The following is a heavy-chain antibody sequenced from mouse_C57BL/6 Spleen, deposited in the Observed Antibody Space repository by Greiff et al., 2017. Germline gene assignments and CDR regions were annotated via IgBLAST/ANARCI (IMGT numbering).Heavy chain of an antibody. CDR1: GYTFTSYG. Sequence: QVQLQQSGAELARPGASVKLSCKASGYTFTSYGISWVKQRTGQGLEWIGEIYPRSGNTYYNEKFKGKATLTADKSSSTPYMELRSLTSEDSAVYFCAKASGSNYRFAYWGQGTLVTVSA. V-gene: IGHV1-81*01. D-gene: IGHD1-1*01. CDR2: IYPRSGNT. CDR3: AKASGSNYRFAY. J-gene: IGHJ3*01.